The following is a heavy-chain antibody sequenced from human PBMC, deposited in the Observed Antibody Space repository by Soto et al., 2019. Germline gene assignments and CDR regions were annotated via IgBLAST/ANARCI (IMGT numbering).Heavy chain of an antibody. CDR2: INHSGST. J-gene: IGHJ5*02. D-gene: IGHD3-10*01. Sequence: NPSETLSLTCAVYGGSFSGYYWSWIRQPPGKGLEWIGEINHSGSTDYNPSLKSRVTISVDTSKNQFSLKLSSVTAADTAVYYCARSLKFTYYYGSGSYSGWWFAPWGQGTLATVSS. CDR1: GGSFSGYY. V-gene: IGHV4-34*01. CDR3: ARSLKFTYYYGSGSYSGWWFAP.